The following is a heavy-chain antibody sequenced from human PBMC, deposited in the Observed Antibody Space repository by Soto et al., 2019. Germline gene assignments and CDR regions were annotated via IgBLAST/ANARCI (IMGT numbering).Heavy chain of an antibody. CDR2: IYYSGST. D-gene: IGHD6-6*01. J-gene: IGHJ6*02. CDR3: ARVLRTYSSSSVTYYYYGMDV. CDR1: GGSVSSCSYY. Sequence: SETLSLTCTVSGGSVSSCSYYWSWIRQPPWKGLEWIGYIYYSGSTNYNPSLKSRVTISVDTSKNQLSLKLSSVTAADTAVYYCARVLRTYSSSSVTYYYYGMDVWGQGTTVTVSS. V-gene: IGHV4-61*01.